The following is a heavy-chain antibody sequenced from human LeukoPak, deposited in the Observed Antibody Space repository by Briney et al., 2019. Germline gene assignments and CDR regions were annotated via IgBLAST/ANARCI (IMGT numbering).Heavy chain of an antibody. D-gene: IGHD3-22*01. V-gene: IGHV3-21*01. CDR2: ISSSSSYI. CDR3: ARGYYDSSGSLDY. CDR1: GFPFSSYS. Sequence: GGSLRLSCAASGFPFSSYSKNWVRQAPGKGLEGVTSISSSSSYIYYEDSVKGRFTISRDNAKNSLYLQMNSLRAEDTAVSYCARGYYDSSGSLDYWGQGTLVTVSS. J-gene: IGHJ4*02.